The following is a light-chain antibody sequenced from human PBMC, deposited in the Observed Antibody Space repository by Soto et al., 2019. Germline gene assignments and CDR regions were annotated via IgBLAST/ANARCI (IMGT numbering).Light chain of an antibody. CDR3: CSYAGSSTYV. CDR1: SSDVWSYNL. Sequence: SVLTQPASVSRSPGQSITISCTGTSSDVWSYNLVSWYQQHPGKAPKLMIYEGSKRPSGVSNRFSGSKSGNTASLTISGLQAEDEADYYCCSYAGSSTYVYGTGTKVTVL. V-gene: IGLV2-23*01. J-gene: IGLJ1*01. CDR2: EGS.